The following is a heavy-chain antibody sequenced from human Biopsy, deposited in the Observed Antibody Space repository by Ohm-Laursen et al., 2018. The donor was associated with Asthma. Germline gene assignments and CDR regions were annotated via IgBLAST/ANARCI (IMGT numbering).Heavy chain of an antibody. CDR3: ALSQFDY. CDR1: GYTFTSYY. V-gene: IGHV1-46*01. Sequence: ASVKVSCKASGYTFTSYYIHWVRQAPGQGHEWVGIINPPTGDTSYAQKFLGRVTVTRDTSTSTVYMELSRLRSEDTAVYYCALSQFDYWGQGTLLTVSS. J-gene: IGHJ4*02. CDR2: INPPTGDT.